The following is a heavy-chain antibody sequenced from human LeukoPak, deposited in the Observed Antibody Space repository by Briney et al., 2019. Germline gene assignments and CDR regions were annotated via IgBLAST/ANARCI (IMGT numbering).Heavy chain of an antibody. CDR1: SGSISSSNYY. D-gene: IGHD3-10*02. CDR2: ISTIGST. J-gene: IGHJ4*02. CDR3: GREKRIGGFGVLGGTIGGAGSSVDS. Sequence: SQTLSLTCTVSSGSISSSNYYWSWIRQPAGKGLEWIGRISTIGSTNYNPSLNSRVTISIDTSKNQFSLKLSSVTAADTAVYSCGREKRIGGFGVLGGTIGGAGSSVDSGGQGPWVPVP. V-gene: IGHV4-61*02.